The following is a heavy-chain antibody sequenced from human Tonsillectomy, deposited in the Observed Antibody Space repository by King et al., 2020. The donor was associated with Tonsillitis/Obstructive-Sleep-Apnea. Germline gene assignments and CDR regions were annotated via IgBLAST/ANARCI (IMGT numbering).Heavy chain of an antibody. Sequence: VQLVESGGGVVQPGRSLRLSCAASGFTFSSYALHWVRQAPGKGLEWVSFISYDGSNKYYADSVKGRFTISRDNSKNTLYLQMNSLRAEDTAIYYCARSIQGWHYFDYWGQGTLVTVSS. D-gene: IGHD6-19*01. CDR1: GFTFSSYA. CDR2: ISYDGSNK. CDR3: ARSIQGWHYFDY. J-gene: IGHJ4*02. V-gene: IGHV3-30*04.